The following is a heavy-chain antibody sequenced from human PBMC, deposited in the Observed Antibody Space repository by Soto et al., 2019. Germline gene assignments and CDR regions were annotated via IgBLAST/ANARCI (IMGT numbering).Heavy chain of an antibody. D-gene: IGHD6-13*01. CDR1: GYTFTGYY. Sequence: ASVKVSCKASGYTFTGYYMHWVRQAPGQGLEWMGWINPNSGGTNYAQKFQGWVTMTRDTSISTAYMELSRLRSDDTAVYYCARAAAGTADAFDIWGQGTMVTFSS. CDR2: INPNSGGT. J-gene: IGHJ3*02. V-gene: IGHV1-2*04. CDR3: ARAAAGTADAFDI.